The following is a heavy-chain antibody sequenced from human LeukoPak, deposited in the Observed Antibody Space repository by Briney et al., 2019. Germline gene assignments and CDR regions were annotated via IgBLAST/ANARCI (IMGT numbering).Heavy chain of an antibody. CDR1: GFTVSSNY. CDR2: IYSGGST. Sequence: PGGSLRLSCAASGFTVSSNYMTWVRQAPGKGLEWVSVIYSGGSTYYADSVKGRFTISRDNSKNTLYLQMNSLRAEDTAVYYCAKDNLWFGESYFDYWGQGTLVTVSS. V-gene: IGHV3-53*05. D-gene: IGHD3-10*01. CDR3: AKDNLWFGESYFDY. J-gene: IGHJ4*02.